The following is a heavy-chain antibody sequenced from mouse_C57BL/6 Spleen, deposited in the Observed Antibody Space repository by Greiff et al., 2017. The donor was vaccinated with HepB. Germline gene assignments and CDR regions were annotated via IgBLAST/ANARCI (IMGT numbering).Heavy chain of an antibody. CDR1: GYTFTDYN. CDR3: ARGRLRLQGYYYAMDY. J-gene: IGHJ4*01. V-gene: IGHV1-22*01. D-gene: IGHD3-2*02. CDR2: INPNNGGT. Sequence: EVQLQQSGPELVKPGASVKMSCRASGYTFTDYNMHWVKQSHGKSLEWIGYINPNNGGTSYNQKFKGKATLTVNKSSSTAYMELRSLTSEDSAVYYCARGRLRLQGYYYAMDYWGQGTSVTVSS.